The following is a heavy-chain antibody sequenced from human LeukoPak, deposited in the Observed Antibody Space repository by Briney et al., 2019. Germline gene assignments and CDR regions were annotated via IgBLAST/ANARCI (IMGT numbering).Heavy chain of an antibody. CDR3: ARGEGGSAYNYAFDY. V-gene: IGHV3-21*01. J-gene: IGHJ4*02. D-gene: IGHD3-22*01. CDR1: GFTFSSYS. Sequence: GGSLRLSCAASGFTFSSYSMNWVRQAPGKGLEWVSSISSSSSYIYYADSVKGRFTISRDNAKNSLYLQMNSLRAEDTAVYYCARGEGGSAYNYAFDYWGQGTLVTVSS. CDR2: ISSSSSYI.